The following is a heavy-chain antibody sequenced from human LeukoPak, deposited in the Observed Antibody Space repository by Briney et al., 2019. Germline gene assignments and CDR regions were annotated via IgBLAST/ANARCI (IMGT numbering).Heavy chain of an antibody. CDR3: ARDGVVGVAGTGGCLDP. D-gene: IGHD6-19*01. CDR2: ISSGGSAV. Sequence: GGSLRLSCAASGFTFSDYFMSWIRQAPGKGLEWVSFISSGGSAVFYADSVKGRFTISRDNAKNSLYLRMNSLRAEDTAVYFCARDGVVGVAGTGGCLDPWGQGTLVTVSS. J-gene: IGHJ5*01. CDR1: GFTFSDYF. V-gene: IGHV3-11*01.